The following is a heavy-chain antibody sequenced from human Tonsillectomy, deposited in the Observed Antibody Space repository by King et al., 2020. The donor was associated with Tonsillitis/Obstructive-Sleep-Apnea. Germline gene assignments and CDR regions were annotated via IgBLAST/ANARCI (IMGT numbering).Heavy chain of an antibody. CDR1: GYSFTSYC. V-gene: IGHV5-10-1*01. Sequence: QLVQAGVEVKKPGESLRISCKGSGYSFTSYCISWVLQMPGKGLELMGRIDPSDSYNNYSPSFQGHVTIAADKYISTAYLQWSSLKASDTAMYYCARGGILSAGAPDFWGQGTLVTVSS. D-gene: IGHD6-13*01. CDR3: ARGGILSAGAPDF. J-gene: IGHJ4*02. CDR2: IDPSDSYN.